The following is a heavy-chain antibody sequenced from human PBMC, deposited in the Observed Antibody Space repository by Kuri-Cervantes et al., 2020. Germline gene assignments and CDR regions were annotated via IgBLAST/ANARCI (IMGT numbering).Heavy chain of an antibody. CDR3: ATGAMVQAVTILYSFDY. CDR2: ISAYNGNT. CDR1: GYTFTSYG. J-gene: IGHJ4*02. D-gene: IGHD3-10*01. Sequence: ASVKVSCKASGYTFTSYGISWVRQAPGQGLEWMGWISAYNGNTNYAQKLQGRVTMTTDTSTSTAYMELRSLRSDDTAVYYCATGAMVQAVTILYSFDYWGQGTLVTVSS. V-gene: IGHV1-18*01.